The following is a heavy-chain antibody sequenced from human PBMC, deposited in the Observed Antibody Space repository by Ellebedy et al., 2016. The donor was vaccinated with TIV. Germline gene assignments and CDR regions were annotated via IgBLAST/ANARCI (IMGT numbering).Heavy chain of an antibody. D-gene: IGHD3-22*01. Sequence: SETLSLTCAISGGSINSEFWWSWVRQPPGKGLEWLGEIYHSGSTTYNPSLKGRVTMSVDKSNNHFSLRLSSVTAADTAVYYCGRNGYYSLDPWGQGTLVTVSS. CDR2: IYHSGST. CDR3: GRNGYYSLDP. J-gene: IGHJ5*02. V-gene: IGHV4-4*02. CDR1: GGSINSEFW.